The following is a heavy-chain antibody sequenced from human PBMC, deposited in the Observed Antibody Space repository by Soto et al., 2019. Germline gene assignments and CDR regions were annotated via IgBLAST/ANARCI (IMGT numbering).Heavy chain of an antibody. CDR1: GGSISYEYYH. D-gene: IGHD1-26*01. CDR2: VHYSGSI. V-gene: IGHV4-30-4*08. Sequence: PSETLSLTCTVSGGSISYEYYHWTWIRQSPGKGLEWIGYVHYSGSIMYNPSFKSRVTISVDTSKNQFSLHLSSVTAADTAVYFCARGGVDVVGATYYFDYWGQGTLVTVSS. J-gene: IGHJ4*02. CDR3: ARGGVDVVGATYYFDY.